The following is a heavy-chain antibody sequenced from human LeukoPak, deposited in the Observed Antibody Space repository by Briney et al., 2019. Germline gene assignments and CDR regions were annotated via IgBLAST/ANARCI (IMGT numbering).Heavy chain of an antibody. CDR1: GFTFSSYA. Sequence: PGGSLRLSCAASGFTFSSYAMHWVRQAPGKGLEYVSAISSNGGSTYYANSVKGRFTISRDNSKNTLYLQMGSLRAEDMAVYYCARGYPHYYDSSGYFGYFDLWGRGTLVTVSS. CDR3: ARGYPHYYDSSGYFGYFDL. V-gene: IGHV3-64*01. CDR2: ISSNGGST. D-gene: IGHD3-22*01. J-gene: IGHJ2*01.